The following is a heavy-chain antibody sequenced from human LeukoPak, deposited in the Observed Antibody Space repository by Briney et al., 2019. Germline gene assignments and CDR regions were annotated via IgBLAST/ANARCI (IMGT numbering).Heavy chain of an antibody. V-gene: IGHV3-9*01. D-gene: IGHD2-2*01. CDR2: ISWNSGSI. J-gene: IGHJ4*02. CDR1: GFTFDDYA. Sequence: PGGSLRLSCAASGFTFDDYAMHWVRQAPGKGLERVSGISWNSGSIGYADSVKGRFTISRDNAKNSLYLQMNSLRAEDTALYYCAKDIGSSTSCPIAWGQGTLVTVSS. CDR3: AKDIGSSTSCPIA.